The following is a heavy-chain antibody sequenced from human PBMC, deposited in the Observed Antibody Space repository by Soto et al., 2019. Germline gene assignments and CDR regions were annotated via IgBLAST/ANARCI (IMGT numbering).Heavy chain of an antibody. CDR2: IYWDDDK. Sequence: QITLKESGPTLVKPTQTLTLTCTFSGFSLSTSGVGVGWIRQPPGKALEWLALIYWDDDKRYSPSLKSRRTIPKDTSKKQVVLTMTHMDPVDKAPYYCAQRRKLVFGELFTRDDSWFDPWGQGNLVTVSS. CDR1: GFSLSTSGVG. V-gene: IGHV2-5*02. D-gene: IGHD3-10*02. J-gene: IGHJ5*02. CDR3: AQRRKLVFGELFTRDDSWFDP.